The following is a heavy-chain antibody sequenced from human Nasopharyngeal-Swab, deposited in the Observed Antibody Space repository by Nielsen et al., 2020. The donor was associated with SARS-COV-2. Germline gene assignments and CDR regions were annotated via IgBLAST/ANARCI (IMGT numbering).Heavy chain of an antibody. CDR2: INSDGSST. J-gene: IGHJ4*02. Sequence: GGSLRLSCAASGFTFSSYWMHWVRQAPGKGLVWVSRINSDGSSTSYADSVKGRFTISRDNAKNTLYLQMNSLRAEDTAVYYCARDLGYHDYVWGSYRIKDFDYWGQGTLVTVSS. V-gene: IGHV3-74*01. CDR1: GFTFSSYW. D-gene: IGHD3-16*02. CDR3: ARDLGYHDYVWGSYRIKDFDY.